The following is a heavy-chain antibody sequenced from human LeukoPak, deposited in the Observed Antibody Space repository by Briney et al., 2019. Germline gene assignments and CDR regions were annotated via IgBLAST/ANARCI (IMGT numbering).Heavy chain of an antibody. CDR3: ARRYSSRPPRNYYYYYMDV. V-gene: IGHV4-39*07. J-gene: IGHJ6*03. CDR1: GGSISNSSSY. Sequence: PSETLSLTCTVSGGSISNSSSYWGWIRQPPGKGLEWIGSIYYSGSTNNNPSLKSRVTISVDTSKNQFSPKLSSVTAADTAVYYCARRYSSRPPRNYYYYYMDVWGKGTTVTISS. D-gene: IGHD6-13*01. CDR2: IYYSGST.